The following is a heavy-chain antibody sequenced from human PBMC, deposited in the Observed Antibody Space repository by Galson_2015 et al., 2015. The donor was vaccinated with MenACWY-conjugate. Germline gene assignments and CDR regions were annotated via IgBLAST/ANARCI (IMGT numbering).Heavy chain of an antibody. V-gene: IGHV1-69*13. Sequence: SVKVSCKASGGTFSSYAISWVRQAPGQGLEWMGGIIPIFGTANYAQKFQGRVTITADESTSTAYMELSSLRSEDTAVYYCARARYSTEYFDYWGQGTLVTVSS. CDR1: GGTFSSYA. CDR2: IIPIFGTA. CDR3: ARARYSTEYFDY. D-gene: IGHD4-11*01. J-gene: IGHJ4*02.